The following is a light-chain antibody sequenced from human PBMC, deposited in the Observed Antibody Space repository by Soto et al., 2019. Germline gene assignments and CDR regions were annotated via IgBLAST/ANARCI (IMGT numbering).Light chain of an antibody. CDR1: RTMADS. Sequence: DIQMTKSPSSLSAPVGAGVTLLCRVSRTMADSLSWFQKKAGKPPTLLIYGAPALQSGVPARFSGSGSGTDFTLTISNMQREDFATYYCLQTYNLPRTFGQGTKVEFK. CDR2: GAP. CDR3: LQTYNLPRT. J-gene: IGKJ1*01. V-gene: IGKV1-39*01.